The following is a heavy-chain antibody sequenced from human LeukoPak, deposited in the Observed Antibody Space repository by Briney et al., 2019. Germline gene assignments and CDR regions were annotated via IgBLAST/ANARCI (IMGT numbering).Heavy chain of an antibody. J-gene: IGHJ4*02. V-gene: IGHV1-46*01. CDR2: INPSGGST. D-gene: IGHD6-13*01. CDR1: GYTFTSYY. Sequence: ASVKVSCKASGYTFTSYYMHWVRQPPGQGLEWMGIINPSGGSTSYAQKFQGRVTMTRDTSTSTVYMELSSLRSEDTAVYYCARAPQGYSSSWYLFDYWGQGTLVTVSS. CDR3: ARAPQGYSSSWYLFDY.